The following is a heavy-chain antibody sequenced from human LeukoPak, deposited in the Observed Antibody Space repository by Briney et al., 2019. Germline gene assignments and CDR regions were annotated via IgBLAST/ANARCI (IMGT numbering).Heavy chain of an antibody. CDR1: GFTFSGSA. Sequence: PGGSLRLSCAASGFTFSGSAMPWVRQASGKGLEWVGRIRSKANSYATAYAASVKGRFTISRDDSKNTAYLQMNSLRAEDTAVYYCAKEAATLTADDYWGQGTLVTVSS. V-gene: IGHV3-73*01. CDR2: IRSKANSYAT. J-gene: IGHJ4*02. D-gene: IGHD2-15*01. CDR3: AKEAATLTADDY.